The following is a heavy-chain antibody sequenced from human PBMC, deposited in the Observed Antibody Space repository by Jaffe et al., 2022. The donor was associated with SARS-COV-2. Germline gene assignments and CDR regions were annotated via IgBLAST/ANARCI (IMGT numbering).Heavy chain of an antibody. Sequence: QITLKESGPTLVKPTQTLTLTCSFSGFSFRTSGVGVGWSRQPPGKALEWLALIYWNDDTYYSPSLKTRLTITKDTSKNQVVLTMTNMDPADTATYYCSHRDGSYFSDGVGTNWFDPWGQGILVTVSS. CDR2: IYWNDDT. CDR3: SHRDGSYFSDGVGTNWFDP. J-gene: IGHJ5*02. V-gene: IGHV2-5*01. CDR1: GFSFRTSGVG. D-gene: IGHD2-21*02.